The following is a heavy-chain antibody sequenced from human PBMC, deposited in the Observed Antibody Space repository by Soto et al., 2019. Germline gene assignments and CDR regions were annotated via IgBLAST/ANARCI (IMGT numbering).Heavy chain of an antibody. V-gene: IGHV3-30-3*01. CDR3: ARAANYDSSGYEADFDY. CDR1: GFTFSSYA. CDR2: ISYGGSNK. D-gene: IGHD3-22*01. J-gene: IGHJ4*02. Sequence: GGSLRLSCAASGFTFSSYAMHWVRQAPGKGLEWVAVISYGGSNKYYADSVKGRFTISRDNSKNTLYLQMNSLRAEDTAVYYCARAANYDSSGYEADFDYWGQGTLVTVSS.